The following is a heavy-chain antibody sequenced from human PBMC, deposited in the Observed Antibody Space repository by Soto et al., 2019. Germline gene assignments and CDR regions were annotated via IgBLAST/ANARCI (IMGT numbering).Heavy chain of an antibody. Sequence: QVQLVESGGGVVQPGRSLRLSCAASGFTFSSYGMHWVRQAPGKGLEWVAVISYDGSNKYYADSVKGRFTISRDNSKNTLYLRMNILRAEDTAVYYCAKDRVPKSSSWLYYYYYGMDVWGQGTTVTVSS. J-gene: IGHJ6*02. CDR3: AKDRVPKSSSWLYYYYYGMDV. CDR2: ISYDGSNK. V-gene: IGHV3-30*18. D-gene: IGHD6-13*01. CDR1: GFTFSSYG.